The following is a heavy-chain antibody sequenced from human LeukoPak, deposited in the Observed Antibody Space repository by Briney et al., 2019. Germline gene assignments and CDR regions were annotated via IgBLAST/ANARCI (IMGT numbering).Heavy chain of an antibody. V-gene: IGHV4-30-4*01. Sequence: SETLSLTCTVSGGSISSGDYYWSWIRQPPGKGLEWIGYIYYSGSTYYNPSLKSRVTISVDTSKNQFSLKLSSVTAADTAVYYCARWRTGFGELSPTPPDAFDIWGQGTMVTVSS. CDR2: IYYSGST. CDR3: ARWRTGFGELSPTPPDAFDI. D-gene: IGHD3-10*01. J-gene: IGHJ3*02. CDR1: GGSISSGDYY.